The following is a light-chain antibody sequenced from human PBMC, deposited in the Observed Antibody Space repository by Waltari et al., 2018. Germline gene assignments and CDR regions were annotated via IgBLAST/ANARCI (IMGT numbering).Light chain of an antibody. Sequence: EIVLTQSPATLSLSPGARATLSCGASQSVSSSSLAWYQQKPGLAPRLLIYDASSRATGIPDRFSGSGSGTDFTLTISRLEPEDFAVYYCQQYGSSPWTFGQGTKVEIK. V-gene: IGKV3D-20*01. CDR2: DAS. CDR1: QSVSSSS. J-gene: IGKJ1*01. CDR3: QQYGSSPWT.